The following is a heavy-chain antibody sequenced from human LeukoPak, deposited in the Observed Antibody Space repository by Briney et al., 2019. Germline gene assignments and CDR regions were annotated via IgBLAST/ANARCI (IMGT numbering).Heavy chain of an antibody. V-gene: IGHV3-48*03. CDR2: ISSSGSTI. Sequence: GGSLRLSCAASGFTFSSYEMNWVRQAPGKGLEWVSYISSSGSTIYYADSVKGRFTISRDNAKNSLYLQMDSLRAEDTAVYYCARAYCGGDCYFDYWGQGTLVTVSS. J-gene: IGHJ4*02. CDR3: ARAYCGGDCYFDY. CDR1: GFTFSSYE. D-gene: IGHD2-21*02.